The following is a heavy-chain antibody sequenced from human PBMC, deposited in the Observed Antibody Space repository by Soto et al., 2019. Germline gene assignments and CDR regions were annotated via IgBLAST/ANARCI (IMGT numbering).Heavy chain of an antibody. Sequence: PGGSLRLSCAASGFTFSSYAMSWVRQAPGKGLEWVSAISGSDGSTYYADSVKGRFTISRDNSKNTLYLQMNSLRAEDTAVYYCAKHFWSSGSNFDYWGQGTLVTVSS. J-gene: IGHJ4*02. D-gene: IGHD6-19*01. V-gene: IGHV3-23*01. CDR3: AKHFWSSGSNFDY. CDR1: GFTFSSYA. CDR2: ISGSDGST.